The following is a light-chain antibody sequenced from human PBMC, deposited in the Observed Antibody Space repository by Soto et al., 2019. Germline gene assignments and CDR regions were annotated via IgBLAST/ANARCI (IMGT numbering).Light chain of an antibody. CDR1: QSFGSSY. V-gene: IGKV3-20*01. CDR3: QQYGTSLQRWT. J-gene: IGKJ1*01. CDR2: GAS. Sequence: IVLTQSPGTLSLSAGERATLSCRASQSFGSSYLAWYQQKPGQAPRLLIYGASSRATGIPDRFSGSGSGTDFTLTISRLEPEDFAVYYCQQYGTSLQRWTFGQGTKVDIK.